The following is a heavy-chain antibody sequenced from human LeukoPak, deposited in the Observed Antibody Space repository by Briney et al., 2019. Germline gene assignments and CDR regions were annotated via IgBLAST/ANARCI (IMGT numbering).Heavy chain of an antibody. CDR1: GGSLSSSSYF. CDR2: IHYSGST. D-gene: IGHD6-19*01. CDR3: ARSSGFFPFDQ. Sequence: SETLSLTCTVSGGSLSSSSYFWGSVRQPPGKGLEWIGAIHYSGSTYYNPSLKRRVTISVDTSKNQFSLRLTSVTAADTSVFYCARSSGFFPFDQWGQGTLVAVSS. J-gene: IGHJ4*02. V-gene: IGHV4-39*01.